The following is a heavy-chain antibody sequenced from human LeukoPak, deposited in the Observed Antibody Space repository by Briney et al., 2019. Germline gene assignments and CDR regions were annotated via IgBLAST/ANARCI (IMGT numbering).Heavy chain of an antibody. V-gene: IGHV3-74*01. CDR1: GFTFSSYW. D-gene: IGHD4-17*01. CDR3: ARDHYGDTDYYYMDV. Sequence: GGSLRLSCADSGFTFSSYWMHWVRQAPGKGLGRGSLINSDGSSTSYADSVKGRFTISRDNAKNTLYLQMNSLRAEDTAVYYCARDHYGDTDYYYMDVWGKGATVTVS. CDR2: INSDGSST. J-gene: IGHJ6*03.